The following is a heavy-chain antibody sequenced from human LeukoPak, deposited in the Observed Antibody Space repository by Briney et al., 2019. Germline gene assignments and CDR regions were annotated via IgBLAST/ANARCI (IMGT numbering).Heavy chain of an antibody. Sequence: PSETLSLTCTVSGYSISSGYNWGWIRQPPGKGLEWIGNIYHSGSTYYNPSLKSRVTISVDTSKNQFSLKLSSVTAADTAVYYCAREAGPIYFYYMDVWGQGTTVTVSS. CDR3: AREAGPIYFYYMDV. CDR1: GYSISSGYN. CDR2: IYHSGST. J-gene: IGHJ6*03. V-gene: IGHV4-38-2*02.